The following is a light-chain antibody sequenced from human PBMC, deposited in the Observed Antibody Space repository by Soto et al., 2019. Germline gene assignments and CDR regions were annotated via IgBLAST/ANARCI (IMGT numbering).Light chain of an antibody. CDR1: SSDVGAYTF. J-gene: IGLJ1*01. CDR3: RSYTSSSPHV. Sequence: QSALTQPASVSGSPGQSITISCTGTSSDVGAYTFVCWYHQHPDKVPKLMIFDVSRRRSGVSDRFSGYKSGNTASLTISGLQPEDEADYYCRSYTSSSPHVFGSGTKVTVL. V-gene: IGLV2-14*03. CDR2: DVS.